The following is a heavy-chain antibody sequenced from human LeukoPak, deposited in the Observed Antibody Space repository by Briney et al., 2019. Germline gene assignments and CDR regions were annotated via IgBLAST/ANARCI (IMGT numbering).Heavy chain of an antibody. J-gene: IGHJ3*02. CDR2: IRSKAYGGTT. CDR3: TIGWGERTDAFDI. Sequence: PGGSLRLSCTVSGFTLGDYAMSWFRQAPGKGLEWVGFIRSKAYGGTTEYAASVKGRFAISRDDSRSIAYLQMNSLKTEDTAVYYCTIGWGERTDAFDIWGQGTMVTVSS. V-gene: IGHV3-49*03. CDR1: GFTLGDYA. D-gene: IGHD1-1*01.